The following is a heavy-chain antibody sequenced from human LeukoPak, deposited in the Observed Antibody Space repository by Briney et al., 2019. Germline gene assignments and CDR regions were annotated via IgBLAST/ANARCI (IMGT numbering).Heavy chain of an antibody. CDR2: INPSGGST. Sequence: ASVKVSCKASGYTFTSYYMHWVRQAPGQGLEWMGIINPSGGSTSYAQKFQGRVTMTRDTSTSTVYMELSSLRSEDTAVYSCARGPIGYYDFWSGYPDYWGQGTLVTVSS. CDR1: GYTFTSYY. J-gene: IGHJ4*02. D-gene: IGHD3-3*01. V-gene: IGHV1-46*01. CDR3: ARGPIGYYDFWSGYPDY.